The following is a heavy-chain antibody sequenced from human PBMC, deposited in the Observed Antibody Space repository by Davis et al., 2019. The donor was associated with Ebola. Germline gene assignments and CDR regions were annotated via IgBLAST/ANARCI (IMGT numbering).Heavy chain of an antibody. V-gene: IGHV3-15*01. J-gene: IGHJ2*01. CDR3: TTLSTVTTMYFDL. D-gene: IGHD4-17*01. Sequence: GESLKISCAASGFTFTDAWMSWVRQAPGKGLEWVGRIKSKTDGGTTDYAAPVKGRFTVSRDDSKNTLYLQMNSLKTEDTAVYYCTTLSTVTTMYFDLWGRGTLVTVSS. CDR1: GFTFTDAW. CDR2: IKSKTDGGTT.